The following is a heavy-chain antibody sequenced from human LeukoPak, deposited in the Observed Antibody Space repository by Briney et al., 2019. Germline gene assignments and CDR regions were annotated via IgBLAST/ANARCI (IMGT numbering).Heavy chain of an antibody. CDR2: ISSDSGTI. J-gene: IGHJ4*02. CDR1: GFTFSSYT. V-gene: IGHV3-48*02. D-gene: IGHD1-26*01. Sequence: GGSLRLSCAASGFTFSSYTMNWVRQAPGKGLEWVSYISSDSGTIYYADSVRGRFTISRDNAKNTVYLQMNSLRDEDTAVYYCARNVGYWGQGTLVTVSS. CDR3: ARNVGY.